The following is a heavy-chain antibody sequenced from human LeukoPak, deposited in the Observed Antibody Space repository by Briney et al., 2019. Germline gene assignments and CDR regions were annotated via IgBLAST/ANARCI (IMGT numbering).Heavy chain of an antibody. V-gene: IGHV3-48*03. CDR3: AGDGGSGSYPRY. D-gene: IGHD1-26*01. Sequence: PGGSLRLSCAASGVTFSSYEVNWVRQAPGKGLEWLSYSTSSGRTIYYADSVKGRFTISRDHAKNSLYLQMNSLRAEDTAVYYCAGDGGSGSYPRYWGQGTLVTVSS. CDR2: STSSGRTI. CDR1: GVTFSSYE. J-gene: IGHJ4*02.